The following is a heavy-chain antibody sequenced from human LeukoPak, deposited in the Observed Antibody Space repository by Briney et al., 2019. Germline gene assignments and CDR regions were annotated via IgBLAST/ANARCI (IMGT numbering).Heavy chain of an antibody. CDR3: PSSRVKRAIAPSDHAFDI. CDR1: GYSFTIYW. J-gene: IGHJ3*02. CDR2: IYPGDSDT. Sequence: EALKISLSSSGYSFTIYWIGWVRQIPGKGLGGRGIIYPGDSDTRYSPSFQGQVTISADKSISTASLQWSSLQASDTAMYYCPSSRVKRAIAPSDHAFDIWGQGTMVAVSS. V-gene: IGHV5-51*01. D-gene: IGHD3-16*02.